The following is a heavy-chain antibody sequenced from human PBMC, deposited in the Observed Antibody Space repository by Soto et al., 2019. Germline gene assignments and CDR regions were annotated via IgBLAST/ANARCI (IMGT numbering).Heavy chain of an antibody. J-gene: IGHJ4*02. CDR1: GFTFSSHW. CDR3: ARGTEGSWAWWLTH. Sequence: EVQLVESGGGLVQPGGSLRLSCAVSGFTFSSHWMHWVRQTPGKGLVCVERVNGDRVATTYADSVKGRFTISRDKARNKVFLQMNSLRAEDTAVYYCARGTEGSWAWWLTHWGQGTLVTVSS. CDR2: VNGDRVAT. D-gene: IGHD5-12*01. V-gene: IGHV3-74*01.